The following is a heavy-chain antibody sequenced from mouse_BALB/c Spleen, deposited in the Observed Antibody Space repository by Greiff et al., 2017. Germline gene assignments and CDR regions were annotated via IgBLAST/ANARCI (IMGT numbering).Heavy chain of an antibody. CDR2: IDPSDSYT. D-gene: IGHD2-14*01. CDR1: GYTFTSYW. V-gene: IGHV1-69*02. Sequence: QVQLQQPGAELVKPGASVKLSCKASGYTFTSYWMHWVKQRPGQGLEWIGEIDPSDSYTNYNQKFKGKATLTVDKSSSTAYMQLSSLTSEDSAVYYCGRWGTAYFDYWGQGTTLTVSS. J-gene: IGHJ2*01. CDR3: GRWGTAYFDY.